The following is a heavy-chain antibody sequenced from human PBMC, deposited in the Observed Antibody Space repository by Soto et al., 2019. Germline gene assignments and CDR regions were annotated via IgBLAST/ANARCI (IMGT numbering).Heavy chain of an antibody. CDR2: INAGNGNT. D-gene: IGHD3-10*01. V-gene: IGHV1-3*01. CDR1: GYTFTSYA. J-gene: IGHJ3*02. Sequence: ASVKVSCKASGYTFTSYAMHWVRQAPGQRLEWMGWINAGNGNTKYSQKFQGRVTITRDTSASTAYMELSSLRSEDTAVYYCARSRSLTRGAFDICGQGTMVTVSS. CDR3: ARSRSLTRGAFDI.